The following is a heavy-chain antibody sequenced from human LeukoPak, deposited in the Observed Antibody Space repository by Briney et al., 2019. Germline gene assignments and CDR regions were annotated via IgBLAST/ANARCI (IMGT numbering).Heavy chain of an antibody. CDR3: ARGKGHDYVWGSYRLDY. J-gene: IGHJ4*02. V-gene: IGHV4-34*04. Sequence: SETLSLTCAVYGESFSSYYWSWIRQPPGQGLEWIGDINHSGGTSSYNPSLKSRATISLDTSRNQFSLKLTSVSAADTAVYYCARGKGHDYVWGSYRLDYWGQGTLVTVSS. CDR2: INHSGGTS. CDR1: GESFSSYY. D-gene: IGHD3-16*02.